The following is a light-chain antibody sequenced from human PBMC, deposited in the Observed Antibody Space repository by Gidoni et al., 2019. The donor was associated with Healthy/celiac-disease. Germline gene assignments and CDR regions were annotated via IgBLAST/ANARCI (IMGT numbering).Light chain of an antibody. J-gene: IGKJ4*01. CDR3: QQLNSYTFT. CDR1: QGLSSY. Sequence: DIQLTQSPSFLSASVGDRVTITCRASQGLSSYLGWYQQKPGKAPKLLIYAASTLQSVVPSRCSGSGSGTELTLTSSSLQPEDCATYYCQQLNSYTFTFGGGTKVEIK. V-gene: IGKV1-9*01. CDR2: AAS.